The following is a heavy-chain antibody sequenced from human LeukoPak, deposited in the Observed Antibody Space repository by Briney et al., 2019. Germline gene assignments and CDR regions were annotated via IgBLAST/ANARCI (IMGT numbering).Heavy chain of an antibody. V-gene: IGHV1-18*04. CDR1: GYTFTSYY. Sequence: ASVKVSCKASGYTFTSYYMHWVRQAPGQGLEWMGWISAYNGDTNYAQKFQGRVSMTTDTSTSSAFMHLRSLRSDDTAVYYCARDPLLPSGLGTSFALDIWGQGTMVTVSS. J-gene: IGHJ3*02. D-gene: IGHD3-10*01. CDR3: ARDPLLPSGLGTSFALDI. CDR2: ISAYNGDT.